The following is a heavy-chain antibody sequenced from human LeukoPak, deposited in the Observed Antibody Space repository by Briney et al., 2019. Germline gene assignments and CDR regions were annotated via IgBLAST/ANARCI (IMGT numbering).Heavy chain of an antibody. CDR3: ASGQSSSSWYYYYYMDV. V-gene: IGHV4-39*07. J-gene: IGHJ6*03. CDR1: GGSISSTSYY. CDR2: IYYSGST. D-gene: IGHD6-13*01. Sequence: SETLSLTCTVSGGSISSTSYYWGWIRQPPGKGLEWIGSIYYSGSTYYNPSLKSRVTISVDTSKNQFSLKLSSVTAADTAVYYCASGQSSSSWYYYYYMDVWGKGTTVTVSS.